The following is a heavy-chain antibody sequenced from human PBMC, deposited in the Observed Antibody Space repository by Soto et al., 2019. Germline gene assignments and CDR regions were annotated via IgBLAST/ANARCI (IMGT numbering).Heavy chain of an antibody. V-gene: IGHV3-48*01. Sequence: EVQLVESGGGLVQPGGSLRLPCAASEFTFSSYSMNWVRQAPGKGLEWVSYISSSSSTIYYADSVKGRFTISRDNAKNSLYLQMNSLRAEDTAVYYCAREWSSSFDYWGQGTLVTVSS. CDR3: AREWSSSFDY. CDR2: ISSSSSTI. CDR1: EFTFSSYS. J-gene: IGHJ4*02. D-gene: IGHD3-10*01.